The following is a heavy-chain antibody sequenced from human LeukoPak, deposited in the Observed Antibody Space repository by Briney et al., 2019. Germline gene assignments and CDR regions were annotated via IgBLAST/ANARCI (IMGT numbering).Heavy chain of an antibody. J-gene: IGHJ5*02. D-gene: IGHD6-13*01. CDR2: ISSSSSTI. Sequence: GGSLRLSCAASGFTFSSYSMNWVRQAPGKGLEWVSYISSSSSTIYYADSVKGRFTISRDNAKNSLYLQMNSLRAEDTAVYYCARMLPGIAAAGNNWFDPWGQGTLVTVSS. V-gene: IGHV3-48*04. CDR1: GFTFSSYS. CDR3: ARMLPGIAAAGNNWFDP.